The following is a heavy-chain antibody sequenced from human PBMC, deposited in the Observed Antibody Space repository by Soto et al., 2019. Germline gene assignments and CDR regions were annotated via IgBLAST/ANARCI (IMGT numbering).Heavy chain of an antibody. CDR2: INHSGST. CDR3: ARGRSEYQLPYRHYYYYGMDV. J-gene: IGHJ6*02. CDR1: GGSFSGYY. D-gene: IGHD2-2*02. Sequence: PSETLSLTCAVYGGSFSGYYWSWIRQPPGKGLEWIGEINHSGSTNYNPSLKSRVTISVDTSKNQFSLKLSSVTAADTAVYYCARGRSEYQLPYRHYYYYGMDVWGQGTTVTVSS. V-gene: IGHV4-34*01.